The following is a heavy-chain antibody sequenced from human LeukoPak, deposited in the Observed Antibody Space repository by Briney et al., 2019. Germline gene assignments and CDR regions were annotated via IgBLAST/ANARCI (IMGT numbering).Heavy chain of an antibody. D-gene: IGHD2-21*01. J-gene: IGHJ3*02. CDR1: GGSFSGYY. CDR3: ARRDPVAVCAFDI. V-gene: IGHV4-34*01. Sequence: SETLSLTCAVYGGSFSGYYWGWIRQPPGKGPEWIATIYYSGGRTYYNPSLKSRVTISLDTSKNQFSLTVALVTAADTAVYHCARRDPVAVCAFDIWGQGTMVTVSS. CDR2: IYYSGGRT.